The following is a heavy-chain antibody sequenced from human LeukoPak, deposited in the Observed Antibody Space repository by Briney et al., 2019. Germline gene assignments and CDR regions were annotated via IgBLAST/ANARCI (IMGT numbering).Heavy chain of an antibody. CDR1: GGSFSGYY. Sequence: PSETLSLTCAVYGGSFSGYYWSWIRQPPGKGLEWIGEINHSGSTNYNPSLKSRVTISVDTSKNQFSLKLSSVTAADTAVYYCARGSSGWHFLRNRKNWFDPWGQGTLVTVSS. J-gene: IGHJ5*02. CDR2: INHSGST. CDR3: ARGSSGWHFLRNRKNWFDP. D-gene: IGHD6-19*01. V-gene: IGHV4-34*01.